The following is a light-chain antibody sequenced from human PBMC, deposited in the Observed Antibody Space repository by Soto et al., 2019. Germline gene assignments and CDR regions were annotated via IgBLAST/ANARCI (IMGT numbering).Light chain of an antibody. CDR2: DAS. J-gene: IGKJ5*01. CDR3: QQYIKWPIT. Sequence: EIMVSLSPATLSVSPGERATLSFRASESVSRNLAWYQQKPGQAPRLLISDASTRATGIPARFSGSGSGTEFTLTVSSLQSEDFAVYYCQQYIKWPITFGQGTRLEI. CDR1: ESVSRN. V-gene: IGKV3-15*01.